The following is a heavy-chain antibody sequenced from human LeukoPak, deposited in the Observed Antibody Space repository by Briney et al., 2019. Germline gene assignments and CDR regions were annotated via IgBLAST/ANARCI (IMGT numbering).Heavy chain of an antibody. D-gene: IGHD6-13*01. J-gene: IGHJ5*02. CDR1: GGSFSGYY. V-gene: IGHV4-34*01. CDR2: INHSGST. Sequence: KPSETLSLTCAVYGGSFSGYYWSWIRQPPGKGLEWIGEINHSGSTNYNPSLKSRVTISVDTSKNQFSLKLSSVTAADTAVYYCARGPTQQLVLLRFDPWGQGTLVTVSS. CDR3: ARGPTQQLVLLRFDP.